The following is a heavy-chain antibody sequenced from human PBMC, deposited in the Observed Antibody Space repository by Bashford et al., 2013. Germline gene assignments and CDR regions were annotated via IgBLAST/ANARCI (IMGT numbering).Heavy chain of an antibody. CDR1: MGLSVRTT. J-gene: IGHJ6*03. CDR3: ARSRGYCSSTSCKSPEGYYYMGR. CDR2: SIIVGST. V-gene: IGHV4-34*09. D-gene: IGHD2-2*01. Sequence: PVPHPALSLMGLSVRTTGAGIRQSPGKGLGVDWGKSIIVGSTYYNPSLKSRVSISVDTSKNQFSLKLSSVTAADTAVYYCARSRGYCSSTSCKSPEGYYYMGRLGKGTHGHPSP.